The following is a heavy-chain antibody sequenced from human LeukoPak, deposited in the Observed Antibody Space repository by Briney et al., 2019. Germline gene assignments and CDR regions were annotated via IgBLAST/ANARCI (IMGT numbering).Heavy chain of an antibody. CDR2: ISYDGSEK. Sequence: TGGSLRLSCAASGFTFSSYGMHWVRQAPGKGLEWVAVISYDGSEKYYADSVKGRFTISRDNSKNTLYLQMNSLRAEDTAVYFCAKDQTSGWHYFDYWGQGTLVTVSS. CDR3: AKDQTSGWHYFDY. CDR1: GFTFSSYG. V-gene: IGHV3-30*18. J-gene: IGHJ4*02. D-gene: IGHD6-19*01.